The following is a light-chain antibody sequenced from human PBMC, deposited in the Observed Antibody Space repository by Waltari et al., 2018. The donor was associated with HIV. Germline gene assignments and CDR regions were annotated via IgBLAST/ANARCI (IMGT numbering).Light chain of an antibody. CDR1: SSNIGHNF. Sequence: QSVLTQPPSVSAAPRQKVTISCSGPSSNIGHNFVSWSQQLPGTAPKLLIYDNNKRPSGIPDRFSGSKSGTSATLGITGLQTGDEADYFCATWDRSLSRVIFGGGTRLTVL. V-gene: IGLV1-51*01. CDR3: ATWDRSLSRVI. J-gene: IGLJ2*01. CDR2: DNN.